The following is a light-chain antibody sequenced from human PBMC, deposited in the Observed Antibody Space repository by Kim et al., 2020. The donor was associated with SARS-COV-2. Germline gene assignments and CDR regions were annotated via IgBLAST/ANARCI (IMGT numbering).Light chain of an antibody. J-gene: IGLJ3*02. CDR1: DIGTKS. CDR2: YDG. Sequence: SYELTQPPSLSVAPGKTARITCGGDDIGTKSVHWYQQKAGQAPVLVIYYDGDRPSGIPERFSGSNSGNTATLTISRVEAGDEADYYCQVWDRINYHWVFGRGTQLTVL. CDR3: QVWDRINYHWV. V-gene: IGLV3-21*04.